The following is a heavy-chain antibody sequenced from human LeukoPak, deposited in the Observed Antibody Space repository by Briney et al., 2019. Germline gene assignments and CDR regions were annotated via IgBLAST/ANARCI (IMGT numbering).Heavy chain of an antibody. CDR2: ISYDGSLK. V-gene: IGHV3-30*18. J-gene: IGHJ3*01. Sequence: GGSLGLSCVASGFTFSNFGMHWVRQAPGKGLEWMAVISYDGSLKYYLDSVKGRFPMSRDNSKNTLFLQMDSLRVEDTAVYYCAKKNSFGSGAGDPLDVWGHGTLVTVSS. CDR3: AKKNSFGSGAGDPLDV. D-gene: IGHD3-10*01. CDR1: GFTFSNFG.